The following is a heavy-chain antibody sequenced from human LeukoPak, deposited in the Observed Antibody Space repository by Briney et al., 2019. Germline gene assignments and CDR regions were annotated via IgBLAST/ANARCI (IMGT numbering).Heavy chain of an antibody. Sequence: GGSLRLSCAASGFTFSSYAMTWVRQAPGKGLEWVSTINAAGGSTYYADSVKGRLTISRDNSKNTLYLQMNSLRAEDTAVYSCAKDSGTYYKAFDYWGEGTLVTVSS. J-gene: IGHJ4*02. CDR3: AKDSGTYYKAFDY. V-gene: IGHV3-23*01. CDR1: GFTFSSYA. D-gene: IGHD1-26*01. CDR2: INAAGGST.